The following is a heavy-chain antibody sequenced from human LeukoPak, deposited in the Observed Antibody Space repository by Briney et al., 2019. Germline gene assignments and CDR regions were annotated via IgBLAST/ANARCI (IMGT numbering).Heavy chain of an antibody. D-gene: IGHD4-17*01. CDR2: INPKSGGT. CDR3: ARGPTVTTDYYYYYMDV. J-gene: IGHJ6*03. Sequence: ASVKVSCKASGYTFTGYYMHWVRQAPGQGLEWMGWINPKSGGTNYAQKFQGRVTMTRDTSISTAYMELSRLRSDDTAVYYCARGPTVTTDYYYYYMDVWDKGTTVTVSS. V-gene: IGHV1-2*02. CDR1: GYTFTGYY.